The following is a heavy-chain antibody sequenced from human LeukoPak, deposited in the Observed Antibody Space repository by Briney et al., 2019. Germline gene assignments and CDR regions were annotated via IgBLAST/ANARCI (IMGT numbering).Heavy chain of an antibody. D-gene: IGHD6-19*01. CDR3: ARDRAPIGVTGNNLDY. V-gene: IGHV1-2*02. CDR2: FNPNNGGT. Sequence: ASVKVSCKASGYTFTAYFIHWMRQAPGQGLEWMGWFNPNNGGTYYAQKFQGRVTMTRDTSISTAYMELSRLTSDDTAVYYCARDRAPIGVTGNNLDYWGQGTLVTVSS. CDR1: GYTFTAYF. J-gene: IGHJ4*02.